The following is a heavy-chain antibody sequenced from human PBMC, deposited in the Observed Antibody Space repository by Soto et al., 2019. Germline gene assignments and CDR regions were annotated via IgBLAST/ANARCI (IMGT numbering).Heavy chain of an antibody. Sequence: GGSLRLSCETSGFSFSSCVMTWVRQAPGKGLEWVSVITKSGDTDYADSVKGRFTISRDNSRNAVYLQMNSLRAEDTAVYYCAKGLLNGRWYAADWGQGTLVTVSS. CDR3: AKGLLNGRWYAAD. CDR1: GFSFSSCV. CDR2: ITKSGDT. J-gene: IGHJ4*02. V-gene: IGHV3-23*01. D-gene: IGHD6-13*01.